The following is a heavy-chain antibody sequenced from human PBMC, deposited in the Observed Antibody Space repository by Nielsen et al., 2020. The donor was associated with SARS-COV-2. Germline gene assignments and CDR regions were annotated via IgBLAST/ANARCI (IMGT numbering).Heavy chain of an antibody. Sequence: WVRQAPGQGLEWMGGIIPMFGTANYAQKFQGRVTISADKVTNVVYMELSSLRSEDTAAYHCARVQACGVVTATRAPHCYGMDVWGQGTTVTVSS. V-gene: IGHV1-69*06. J-gene: IGHJ6*02. CDR3: ARVQACGVVTATRAPHCYGMDV. CDR2: IIPMFGTA. D-gene: IGHD3-16*01.